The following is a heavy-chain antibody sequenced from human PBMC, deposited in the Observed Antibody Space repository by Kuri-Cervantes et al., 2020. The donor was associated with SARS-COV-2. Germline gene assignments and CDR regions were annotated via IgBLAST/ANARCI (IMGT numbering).Heavy chain of an antibody. D-gene: IGHD3-22*01. V-gene: IGHV3-23*01. Sequence: GGSLRLSCTVSGFTFSNSAMSWVRQAPGKGLEWVSSIGGRGDSKYYRESVKGRFTISRDNSKNTLYLQMNSLRAEDTAVYYCARRTYYYDSSGYYYNDAFDIWGQGTMVTVSS. J-gene: IGHJ3*02. CDR2: IGGRGDSK. CDR3: ARRTYYYDSSGYYYNDAFDI. CDR1: GFTFSNSA.